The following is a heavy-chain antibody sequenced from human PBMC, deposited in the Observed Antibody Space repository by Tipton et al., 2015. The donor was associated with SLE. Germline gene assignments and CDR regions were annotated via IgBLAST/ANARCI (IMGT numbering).Heavy chain of an antibody. V-gene: IGHV3-74*01. CDR3: ASASWNYGFFDY. CDR2: INSDGSIT. Sequence: GSLRLSCAASGFAFSSYWMHWVRQAPGKGLVWISRINSDGSITKYADSVKGRFTISRDNAKNTVYLHMNSLRADDTAIYYCASASWNYGFFDYWGQGTLVTVSS. D-gene: IGHD1-7*01. CDR1: GFAFSSYW. J-gene: IGHJ4*02.